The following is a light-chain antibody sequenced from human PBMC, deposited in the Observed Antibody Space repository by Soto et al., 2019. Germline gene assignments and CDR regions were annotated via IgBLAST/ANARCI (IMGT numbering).Light chain of an antibody. CDR1: ETVSSYY. CDR3: QHYDTYTWT. CDR2: GAS. J-gene: IGKJ1*01. V-gene: IGKV3-20*01. Sequence: EIVLTQSPGTLSLSPGERATLSCRTSETVSSYYLAWYQQKPGQAPRLLIYGASNRATGIPDAFSGSGSGTDFTLTISRLEPEDFATYYCQHYDTYTWTFGQGTKVEIK.